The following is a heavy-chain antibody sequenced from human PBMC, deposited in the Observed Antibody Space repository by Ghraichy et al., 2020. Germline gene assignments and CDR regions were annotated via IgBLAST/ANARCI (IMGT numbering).Heavy chain of an antibody. CDR2: ISWNSGSI. V-gene: IGHV3-9*01. J-gene: IGHJ4*02. CDR1: GFSFDDYA. CDR3: AKDGGGYCSGGSCSRAYYFDY. Sequence: GGSLRLSCAASGFSFDDYAMHWVRQVSGKGLEWVSGISWNSGSIAYATSVKGRFTISRDNAKNSLFLQINSLRADDTALYYCAKDGGGYCSGGSCSRAYYFDYWGQGTLVTVSS. D-gene: IGHD2-15*01.